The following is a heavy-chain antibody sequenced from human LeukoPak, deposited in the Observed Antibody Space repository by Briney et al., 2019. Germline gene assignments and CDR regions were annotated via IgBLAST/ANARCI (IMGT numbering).Heavy chain of an antibody. CDR2: IRSKANSYAT. V-gene: IGHV3-73*01. CDR1: GFTFRGSA. D-gene: IGHD3-10*01. Sequence: GGSLRLSCTASGFTFRGSAMHWVRQASGKGLEWVGRIRSKANSYATAYAASVKGRFTISRDDSKNTAYLQMNSLKTEDTAVYYCTRLKDYYGSGSYSYWGQGTLVTVSS. CDR3: TRLKDYYGSGSYSY. J-gene: IGHJ4*02.